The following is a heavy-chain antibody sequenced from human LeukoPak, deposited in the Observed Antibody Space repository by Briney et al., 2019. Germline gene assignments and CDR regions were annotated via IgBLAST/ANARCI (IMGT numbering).Heavy chain of an antibody. V-gene: IGHV4-30-2*01. CDR1: GGSISSGGYS. CDR2: IYRSGST. Sequence: SQTLSLTCAVSGGSISSGGYSWSWIRQPPGKGLEWIGYIYRSGSTYYNPSLKSRVTISVDRSKNQFSLKLSSVTAADTAVYYCAREETGYYGYWGQGTLVTVSS. D-gene: IGHD3-9*01. J-gene: IGHJ4*02. CDR3: AREETGYYGY.